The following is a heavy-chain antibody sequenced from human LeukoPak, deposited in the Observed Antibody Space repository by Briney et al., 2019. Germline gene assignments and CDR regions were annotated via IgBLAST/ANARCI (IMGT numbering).Heavy chain of an antibody. CDR1: GGSISSSNW. CDR3: ARDVQYYGSGSYSSGGWFDP. CDR2: IYHSGST. J-gene: IGHJ5*02. V-gene: IGHV4-4*02. D-gene: IGHD3-10*01. Sequence: PSETLSLTCAVSGGSISSSNWWCWVRPPPGKGLEWIGEIYHSGSTNYNPSLKSRVTISVDKSKNQFSLKLSSVTAADTAVYYCARDVQYYGSGSYSSGGWFDPWGQGTLVTVST.